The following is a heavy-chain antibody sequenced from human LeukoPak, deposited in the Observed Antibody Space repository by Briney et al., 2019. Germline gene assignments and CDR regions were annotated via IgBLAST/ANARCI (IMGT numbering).Heavy chain of an antibody. V-gene: IGHV3-30*02. Sequence: PGGSLRLSCGASGITFDTYGMHWVRQAPGKGLEWVAFIRYDGSNEYYADSVKGRFTISRDNSKNTLYLQMNSLRAEDTAIYYCAKSRGSYWVPEFDYWGQGTLVTVSS. CDR1: GITFDTYG. J-gene: IGHJ4*02. CDR3: AKSRGSYWVPEFDY. CDR2: IRYDGSNE. D-gene: IGHD1-26*01.